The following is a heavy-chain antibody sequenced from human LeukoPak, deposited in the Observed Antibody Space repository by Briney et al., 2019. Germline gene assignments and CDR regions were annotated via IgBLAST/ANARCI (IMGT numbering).Heavy chain of an antibody. CDR3: APVSYDTSLQH. V-gene: IGHV4-31*11. CDR2: IYYSGST. J-gene: IGHJ1*01. Sequence: SSETLSLTCAVSGGSISSGGYFWSWIRQHPGKGLEWIGYIYYSGSTYYNPSLKGRVTISVDTSKNQFSLRLSSVTAADTAIYYCAPVSYDTSLQHWGQGTLVTVSS. D-gene: IGHD3-22*01. CDR1: GGSISSGGYF.